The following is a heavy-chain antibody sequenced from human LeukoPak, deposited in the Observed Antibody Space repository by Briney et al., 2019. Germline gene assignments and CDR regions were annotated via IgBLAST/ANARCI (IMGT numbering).Heavy chain of an antibody. J-gene: IGHJ4*02. CDR2: ISSTGSYM. CDR3: ARHPLKYAVAGPFDY. D-gene: IGHD6-19*01. V-gene: IGHV3-21*01. Sequence: PGGSLRLSCAASGFTFSSYAMNWVRQAPGKGLEWVSSISSTGSYMSYADSVKGRFTISGDNAKNSLYLQVSSLRAEDTAVYYCARHPLKYAVAGPFDYWGQGTLVTVSS. CDR1: GFTFSSYA.